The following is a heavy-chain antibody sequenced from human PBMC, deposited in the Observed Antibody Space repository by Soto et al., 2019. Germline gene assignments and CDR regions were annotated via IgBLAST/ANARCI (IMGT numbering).Heavy chain of an antibody. CDR1: GFTVSGKKY. Sequence: PGGSLRLSCSAFGFTVSGKKYVAVVRQAPGKGLEWVSALYDLDGTYYADSVKGRFTTSSDSSRTTVYLQMNDLRPDDTAVYSCATWHLREHAYDIWGQGTTVT. V-gene: IGHV3-53*01. CDR2: LYDLDGT. CDR3: ATWHLREHAYDI. J-gene: IGHJ3*02. D-gene: IGHD3-10*01.